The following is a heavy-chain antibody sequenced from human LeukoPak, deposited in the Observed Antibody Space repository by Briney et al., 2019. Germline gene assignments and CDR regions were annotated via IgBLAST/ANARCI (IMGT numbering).Heavy chain of an antibody. D-gene: IGHD5-18*01. Sequence: QPGGSLRLSCAASGFTVSSNYMSWVRQAPGKGLEWVSVIYSDGSTYYADSVKGRFTISRDNSKNTLYLQMNSLRAEDTAVYYCARVRSFGTFDYWGQGTLVTVSS. CDR1: GFTVSSNY. CDR2: IYSDGST. CDR3: ARVRSFGTFDY. V-gene: IGHV3-53*01. J-gene: IGHJ4*02.